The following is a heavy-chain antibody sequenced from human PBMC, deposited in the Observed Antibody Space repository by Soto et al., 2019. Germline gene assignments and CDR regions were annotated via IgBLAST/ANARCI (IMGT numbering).Heavy chain of an antibody. CDR2: IYHSGST. CDR1: GYSNSTGFN. Sequence: SETLSLTCAASGYSNSTGFNWGWIRQPPGNGLEWIGSIYHSGSTYYNLSLKSLGTISADTSKNQISLKLIPVSAADKALYYFARDCSSGFYHSESLGRGTLVAVSS. V-gene: IGHV4-38-2*02. J-gene: IGHJ5*02. D-gene: IGHD6-6*01. CDR3: ARDCSSGFYHSES.